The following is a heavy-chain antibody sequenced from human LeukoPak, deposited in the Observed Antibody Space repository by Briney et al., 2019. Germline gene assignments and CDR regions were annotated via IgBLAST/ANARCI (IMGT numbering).Heavy chain of an antibody. CDR2: LNWNGGSP. J-gene: IGHJ6*03. V-gene: IGHV3-20*04. CDR1: GFTFDDYG. Sequence: PGGSLRLSCAASGFTFDDYGMSWVRQAPGKGLEWVCGLNWNGGSPNCADSVKGRFTISRDNAKNSLYLQMNTLKVEDTALYYCARAGSYGDYVTYYYYYMDVWGKGTTVTVSS. CDR3: ARAGSYGDYVTYYYYYMDV. D-gene: IGHD4-17*01.